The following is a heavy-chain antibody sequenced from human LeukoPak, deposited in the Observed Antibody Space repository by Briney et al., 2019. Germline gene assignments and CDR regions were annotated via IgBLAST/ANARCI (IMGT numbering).Heavy chain of an antibody. J-gene: IGHJ4*02. Sequence: SETLSLTCTVSGGSISSYYWSWIRQPPGKGLEWVGYIYYSGSANYNASPKSRGTISVETSKNKFYLKLTSIPAADTAVYYCARASPDHCGDYESYWGEGTLVSVPS. CDR1: GGSISSYY. D-gene: IGHD4-17*01. V-gene: IGHV4-59*12. CDR2: IYYSGSA. CDR3: ARASPDHCGDYESY.